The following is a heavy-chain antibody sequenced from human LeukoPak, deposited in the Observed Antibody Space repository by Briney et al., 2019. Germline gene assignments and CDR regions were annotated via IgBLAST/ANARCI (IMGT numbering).Heavy chain of an antibody. CDR2: ISYDGSNK. CDR3: AKDPMAVAGLLDY. CDR1: GFTFSSYG. V-gene: IGHV3-30*18. J-gene: IGHJ4*02. D-gene: IGHD6-19*01. Sequence: GGSLRLSCAASGFTFSSYGMHWVRQAPGKGLEWVAVISYDGSNKYYADSVKGRFTISRDNSKNTLYLQMNSLRAEDTAVYYCAKDPMAVAGLLDYWGQGTLVTVSS.